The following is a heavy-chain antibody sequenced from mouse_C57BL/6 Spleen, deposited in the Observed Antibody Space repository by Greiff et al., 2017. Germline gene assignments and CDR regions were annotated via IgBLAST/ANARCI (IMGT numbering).Heavy chain of an antibody. V-gene: IGHV1-80*01. CDR2: IYPGDGDT. CDR3: ARSGYYGSSSPFDY. D-gene: IGHD1-1*01. J-gene: IGHJ2*01. Sequence: VQLQQSGAELVKPGASVKISCKASGYAFSSYWMNWVKQRPGKGLEWIGQIYPGDGDTNYNGKFKGKATLTADKSSSTAYMQLSSLTSEDSAVYFCARSGYYGSSSPFDYWGQGTTLTVSS. CDR1: GYAFSSYW.